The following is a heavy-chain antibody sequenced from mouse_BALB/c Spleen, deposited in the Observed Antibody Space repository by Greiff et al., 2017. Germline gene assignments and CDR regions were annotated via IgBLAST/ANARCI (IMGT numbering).Heavy chain of an antibody. J-gene: IGHJ2*01. CDR2: ISSGGST. D-gene: IGHD2-14*01. Sequence: EVQVVESGGGLVKPGGSLKLSCAASGFTFSSYAMSWVRQTPEKRLEWVASISSGGSTYYPDSVKGRFTISRDNARNILYLQMSSLRSEDTAMYYCARGGGKGYDGYYFDYWGQGTTLTVSS. CDR1: GFTFSSYA. V-gene: IGHV5-6-5*01. CDR3: ARGGGKGYDGYYFDY.